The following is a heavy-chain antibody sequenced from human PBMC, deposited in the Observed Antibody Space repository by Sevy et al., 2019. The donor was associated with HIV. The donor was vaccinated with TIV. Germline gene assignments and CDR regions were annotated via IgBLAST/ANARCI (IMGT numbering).Heavy chain of an antibody. D-gene: IGHD6-19*01. CDR2: VTASGDST. CDR1: GFTFSSYW. V-gene: IGHV3-23*01. CDR3: AKDKSSGWYFDY. J-gene: IGHJ4*02. Sequence: GESLKISCAASGFTFSSYWMHWVRQAPGKGLVWVSAVTASGDSTYYADSVKGRFTISRDNSKNTLYLQMNSLRAEDTAVYYCAKDKSSGWYFDYWGQRTLVTVSS.